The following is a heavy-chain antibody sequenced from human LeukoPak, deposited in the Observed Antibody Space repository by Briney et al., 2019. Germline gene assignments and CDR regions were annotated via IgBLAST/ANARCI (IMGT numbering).Heavy chain of an antibody. J-gene: IGHJ6*02. V-gene: IGHV5-51*01. CDR3: ASQRGVATSSNFYFFGMDI. D-gene: IGHD5-12*01. Sequence: KVSCKASGYTFTSYWIGWVRQMPGKGLEWMGIIYPGDSDTRYSPSFQGQVTISADKSISTAYLQWSRLKASDTAMYYCASQRGVATSSNFYFFGMDIWGQGTTVTVSS. CDR1: GYTFTSYW. CDR2: IYPGDSDT.